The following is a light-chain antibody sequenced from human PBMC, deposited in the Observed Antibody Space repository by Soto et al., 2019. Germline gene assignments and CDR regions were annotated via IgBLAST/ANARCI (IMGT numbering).Light chain of an antibody. CDR3: QQLNSSPIT. CDR1: QGIRND. Sequence: IQMTQSPSSLSASVGDRVTITFLASQGIRNDLGGYQQKPGKAPKLLIYAASSLQSGVPSRFSGSGSGTDFTLPISSLQPEDFATYYCQQLNSSPITFGQGTRLEIK. CDR2: AAS. V-gene: IGKV1-17*01. J-gene: IGKJ5*01.